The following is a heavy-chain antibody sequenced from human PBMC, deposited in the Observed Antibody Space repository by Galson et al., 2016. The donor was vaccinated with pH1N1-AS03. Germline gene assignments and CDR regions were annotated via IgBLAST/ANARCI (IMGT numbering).Heavy chain of an antibody. CDR1: GFTFGSHW. V-gene: IGHV3-7*03. D-gene: IGHD2-2*01. J-gene: IGHJ6*02. Sequence: SLRLSCAVSGFTFGSHWMSWVRQAPGKGLEWVANINKDGNEKYYVDSVKGRFALSRDNAKNALYLQMNSLRAEDTAVYYCARDRTVVAASIIYYYGMDVWGQGTTVTVSS. CDR2: INKDGNEK. CDR3: ARDRTVVAASIIYYYGMDV.